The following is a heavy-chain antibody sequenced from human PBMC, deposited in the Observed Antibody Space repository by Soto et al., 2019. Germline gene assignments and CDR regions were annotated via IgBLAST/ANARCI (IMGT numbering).Heavy chain of an antibody. CDR2: MNPNSGNT. D-gene: IGHD6-13*01. V-gene: IGHV1-8*01. J-gene: IGHJ4*02. Sequence: QVQLVQSGAEVKKPGASVKVSCKASGYTFTSYDINWVRQATGQGLEWMGWMNPNSGNTGYAQKFQGRVTITRNTSISTAYMELSSLRSEDTAVYYCARDKYSSSWDSYYFDYWGPGTLVTVSS. CDR1: GYTFTSYD. CDR3: ARDKYSSSWDSYYFDY.